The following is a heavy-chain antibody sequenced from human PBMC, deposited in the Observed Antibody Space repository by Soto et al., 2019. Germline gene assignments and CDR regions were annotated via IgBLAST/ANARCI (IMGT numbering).Heavy chain of an antibody. CDR1: GFTFSGSA. V-gene: IGHV3-73*02. CDR3: RFHSSSWDPSDY. J-gene: IGHJ4*02. Sequence: EVQLVESGGGLVQPGGSLKLSCAASGFTFSGSAMHWVRQASGKGLEWVGRIRSKANSYATAYAASVKGRFTISRDDSKNTAYLQMNSMKTEDTAVYYCRFHSSSWDPSDYWGQGTLVTVSS. CDR2: IRSKANSYAT. D-gene: IGHD6-13*01.